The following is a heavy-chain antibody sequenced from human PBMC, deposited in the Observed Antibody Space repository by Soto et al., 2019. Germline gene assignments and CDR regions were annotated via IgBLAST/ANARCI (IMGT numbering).Heavy chain of an antibody. V-gene: IGHV1-69*13. D-gene: IGHD2-2*01. CDR2: IIPIFATA. J-gene: IGHJ6*02. CDR1: GGTFSSYA. Sequence: SVKVSFKASGGTFSSYAISWVRQAPGQGLEWMGGIIPIFATANYAQKFQGRVMITVDESTSTAYMELSSLRSEDTAVYYCARSVSFRYQLLKRGMDVWGQGTTVTVSS. CDR3: ARSVSFRYQLLKRGMDV.